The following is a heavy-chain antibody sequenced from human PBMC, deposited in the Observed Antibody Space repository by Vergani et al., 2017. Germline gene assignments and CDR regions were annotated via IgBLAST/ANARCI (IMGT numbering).Heavy chain of an antibody. V-gene: IGHV1-69*01. J-gene: IGHJ5*02. CDR3: AREDRSWFDP. CDR2: NIPIFGTA. CDR1: GGTFSSFA. Sequence: QVQLVQSAAEVKKPGSPFKVSCKASGGTFSSFAISWVRQAPGQGLEWMGGNIPIFGTANDAQKFQGRVTLTADESTSTAYMELSSLRSEDTAVYYCAREDRSWFDPWGEGTLVTVSS. D-gene: IGHD2-15*01.